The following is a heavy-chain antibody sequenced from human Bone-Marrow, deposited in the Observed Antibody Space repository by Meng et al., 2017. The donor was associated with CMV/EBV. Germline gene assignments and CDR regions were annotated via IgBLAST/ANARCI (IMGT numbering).Heavy chain of an antibody. Sequence: GESLKISCAASAFTFRSYAMHWVRQPPGKGLEWVAVISSDGSKEYYADSVKGRFTVSRDNSNNTLYLQMNSLRAEDTAVYYCARMRLAAAGNPIKPYWGQGTLVTVSS. V-gene: IGHV3-30*04. CDR1: AFTFRSYA. CDR3: ARMRLAAAGNPIKPY. D-gene: IGHD6-13*01. J-gene: IGHJ4*02. CDR2: ISSDGSKE.